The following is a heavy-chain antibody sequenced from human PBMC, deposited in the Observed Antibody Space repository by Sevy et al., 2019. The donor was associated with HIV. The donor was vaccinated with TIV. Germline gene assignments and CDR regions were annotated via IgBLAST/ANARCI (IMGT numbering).Heavy chain of an antibody. J-gene: IGHJ6*02. Sequence: ASVKVSCKASGYTFTSYGISWVRQAPGQGLEWMGWISAYNGNTNYAQKLQGRVTMTTDTSTSTAYMELRSLRSDDTAVYYCARTYYDFWSGYPPRGDYYGMDVRGQGTTVTVSS. CDR1: GYTFTSYG. V-gene: IGHV1-18*01. CDR2: ISAYNGNT. CDR3: ARTYYDFWSGYPPRGDYYGMDV. D-gene: IGHD3-3*01.